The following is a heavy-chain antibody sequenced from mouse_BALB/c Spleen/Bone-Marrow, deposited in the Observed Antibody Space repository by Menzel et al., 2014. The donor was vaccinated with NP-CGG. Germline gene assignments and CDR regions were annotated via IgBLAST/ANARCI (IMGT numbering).Heavy chain of an antibody. D-gene: IGHD2-1*01. CDR2: IDPSDSET. CDR3: ARTYYGNYAWFAY. V-gene: IGHV1-69*02. J-gene: IGHJ3*01. Sequence: VKLMESGAELVKPGAPVKLSCKASGYTFTSYWMNWVKQRPGRGLEWIGRIDPSDSETHYNQKFKDKATLTVGKSSSTAHIQLSSLTSEDSAVYYCARTYYGNYAWFAYWGQGTLVTVSA. CDR1: GYTFTSYW.